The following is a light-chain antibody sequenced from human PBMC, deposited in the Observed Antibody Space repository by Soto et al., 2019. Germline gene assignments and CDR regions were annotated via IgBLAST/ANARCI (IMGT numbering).Light chain of an antibody. CDR2: AAS. J-gene: IGKJ2*01. Sequence: DIQMTQSPSSLSASVGDRVTISCRASQSISSYLNWYQQKPGKARKLLXYAASSLQSGVPSRFSGIESGTDFTLTIRSLQPEDFANYYGQQSYSTPMYTFGQGTKVDIK. V-gene: IGKV1-39*01. CDR3: QQSYSTPMYT. CDR1: QSISSY.